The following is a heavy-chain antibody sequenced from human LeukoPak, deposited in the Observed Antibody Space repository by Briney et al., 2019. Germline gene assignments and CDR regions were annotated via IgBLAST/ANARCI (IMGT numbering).Heavy chain of an antibody. J-gene: IGHJ6*02. CDR2: ISSSSSII. CDR1: GFTFSTYT. D-gene: IGHD1-26*01. V-gene: IGHV3-48*01. Sequence: PGGSLRLSCAASGFTFSTYTMNWVRQAPGKGLEWVSYISSSSSIIYYTDSAKGRFTISRDNSKNTLFLQMNSLRVEDTAVYYCVRHTGSFPLGGMDVWGQGTTVTVSS. CDR3: VRHTGSFPLGGMDV.